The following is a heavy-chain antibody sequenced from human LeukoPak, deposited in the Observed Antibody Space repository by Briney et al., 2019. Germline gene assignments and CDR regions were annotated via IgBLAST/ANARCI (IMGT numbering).Heavy chain of an antibody. CDR3: ARHLSGVTGYSYGRGIDY. J-gene: IGHJ4*02. V-gene: IGHV3-7*01. D-gene: IGHD5-18*01. Sequence: GGSLRLSCAASGFTFSSYWMSWVRQAPGKGLESVADIKKDGSENYYVDSVKGRFTISRDNAKKSLYLQMKSLRAEDTAVYYCARHLSGVTGYSYGRGIDYWGQGTLVTVSS. CDR1: GFTFSSYW. CDR2: IKKDGSEN.